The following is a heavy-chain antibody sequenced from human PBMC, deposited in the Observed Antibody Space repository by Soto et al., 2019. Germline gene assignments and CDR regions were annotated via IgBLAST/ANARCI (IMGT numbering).Heavy chain of an antibody. CDR2: ISGSGGST. Sequence: EVQLLESGGGLVQPGGSLRLSCAASGFTFSSYAMSWVRQAPGKGLEWVSAISGSGGSTYYADSVKGRFTISRDNSKNTLYLQMNSLRAEDTAVYYCAKGSTCSSTSCYGDFDYWGQRTLVTVSS. J-gene: IGHJ4*02. CDR3: AKGSTCSSTSCYGDFDY. D-gene: IGHD2-2*01. CDR1: GFTFSSYA. V-gene: IGHV3-23*01.